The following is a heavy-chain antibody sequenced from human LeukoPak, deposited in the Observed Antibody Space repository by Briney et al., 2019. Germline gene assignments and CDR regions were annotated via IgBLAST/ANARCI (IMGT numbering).Heavy chain of an antibody. CDR2: IYYSGST. D-gene: IGHD2-21*02. J-gene: IGHJ6*04. CDR1: GGSISSYY. Sequence: SETLSLTCTVSGGSISSYYWSWIRQPPGKGLEWIGYIYYSGSTNYNPSLKSRVTISVDTSKNQFSLKLSSVTAADTAVYYCAREVTSYALYGMDVWGKGATVTVSS. CDR3: AREVTSYALYGMDV. V-gene: IGHV4-59*01.